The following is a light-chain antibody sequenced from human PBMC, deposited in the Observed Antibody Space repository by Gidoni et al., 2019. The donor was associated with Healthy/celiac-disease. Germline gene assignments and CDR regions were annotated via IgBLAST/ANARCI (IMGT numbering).Light chain of an antibody. CDR1: QSISSY. J-gene: IGKJ4*01. CDR3: QQSDSTPLN. CDR2: DAS. V-gene: IGKV1-39*01. Sequence: DIQMTQSPSSLSASVGDRVTITCRASQSISSYLNWYQQKPGKAPKLLIYDASSLQSGVPSRFSGSGSGTDFTLTISSLQPEDFATYYGQQSDSTPLNFGGGTKVEIK.